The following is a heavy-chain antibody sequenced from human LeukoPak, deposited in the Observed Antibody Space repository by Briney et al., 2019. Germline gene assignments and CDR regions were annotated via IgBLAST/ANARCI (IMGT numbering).Heavy chain of an antibody. J-gene: IGHJ5*02. CDR3: ARDYMMVNWFDP. CDR2: IWYDGSNK. D-gene: IGHD2-8*01. CDR1: GFSFSNYG. Sequence: GGSLRLSCAASGFSFSNYGMHWVRQAPGKGLEWVAVIWYDGSNKYYADSVKGRFTISRDNSKNTLYLQMNSLRAEDTAVYYCARDYMMVNWFDPWGQGTLVTVSS. V-gene: IGHV3-33*01.